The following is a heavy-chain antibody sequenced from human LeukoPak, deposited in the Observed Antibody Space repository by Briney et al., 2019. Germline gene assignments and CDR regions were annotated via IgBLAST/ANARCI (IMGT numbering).Heavy chain of an antibody. Sequence: SGTLPDTLIISRGSPRSCSWSRVCQPPGKGLEWIGYIYYGGITNYNPSLKSRVTISVGPTRNQFSLKLSSVTAADTAMYYCARAPIRYCSADTGYSHFDNWGQGTLVTVSS. CDR1: RGSPRSCS. CDR2: IYYGGIT. J-gene: IGHJ4*02. D-gene: IGHD2-15*01. V-gene: IGHV4-59*01. CDR3: ARAPIRYCSADTGYSHFDN.